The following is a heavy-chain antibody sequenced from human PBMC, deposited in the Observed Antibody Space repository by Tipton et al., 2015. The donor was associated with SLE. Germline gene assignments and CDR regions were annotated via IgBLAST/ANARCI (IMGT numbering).Heavy chain of an antibody. Sequence: QLVQSGAEVKKPGASVKVSCKASGYTFTSYYMHWVRQAPGKGLEWVAVISYDGSNKYYADSVKGRFTISRDNSKNTLYLQMNSLRAEDTAVYYCARGVGGYYTDYYYYGMDVWGQGTTVTVSS. CDR1: GYTFTSYY. J-gene: IGHJ6*02. V-gene: IGHV3-30-3*01. CDR2: ISYDGSNK. CDR3: ARGVGGYYTDYYYYGMDV. D-gene: IGHD3-3*01.